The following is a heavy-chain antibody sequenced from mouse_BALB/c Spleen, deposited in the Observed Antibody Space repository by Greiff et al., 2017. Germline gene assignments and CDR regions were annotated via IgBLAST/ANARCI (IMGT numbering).Heavy chain of an antibody. CDR2: ISYDGSN. CDR3: ARAAYYGNYDAMDY. D-gene: IGHD2-10*01. Sequence: EVKLMESGPGLVKPSQSLSLTCSVTGYSITSGYYWNWIRQFPGNKLEWMGYISYDGSNNYNPSLKNRISITRDTSKNQFFLKLNSVTTEDTATYYCARAAYYGNYDAMDYWGQGTSVTVSS. CDR1: GYSITSGYY. V-gene: IGHV3-6*02. J-gene: IGHJ4*01.